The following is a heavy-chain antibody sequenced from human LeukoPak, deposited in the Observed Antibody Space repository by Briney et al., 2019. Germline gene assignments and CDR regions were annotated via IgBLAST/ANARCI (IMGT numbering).Heavy chain of an antibody. V-gene: IGHV4-39*07. CDR3: ARDSSGVKSYSGSYYDAFDI. Sequence: PSETLSLTCTVSGGSISSSSYYWGWIRQPPGKGLEWIGSIYYSGSTYYNPSLKSRVTISVDTSKNQFSLKLSSVTAADTAVYYCARDSSGVKSYSGSYYDAFDIWGQGTMVTVSS. CDR2: IYYSGST. CDR1: GGSISSSSYY. D-gene: IGHD1-26*01. J-gene: IGHJ3*02.